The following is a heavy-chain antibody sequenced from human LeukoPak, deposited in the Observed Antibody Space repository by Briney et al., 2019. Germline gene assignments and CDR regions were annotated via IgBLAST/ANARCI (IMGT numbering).Heavy chain of an antibody. Sequence: GGSLRLSCAASGFTFSSYAMSWVRHAPGKGLEWVSAISGSGGSTYYADSVKGRFTISRDNSKNTLYLQMNSLRAEDTAVYYCANNIAAAGTDYWGQGTLVTVSS. V-gene: IGHV3-23*01. CDR1: GFTFSSYA. J-gene: IGHJ4*02. D-gene: IGHD6-13*01. CDR2: ISGSGGST. CDR3: ANNIAAAGTDY.